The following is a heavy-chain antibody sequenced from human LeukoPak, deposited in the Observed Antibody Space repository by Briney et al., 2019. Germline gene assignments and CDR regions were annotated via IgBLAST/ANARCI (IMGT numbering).Heavy chain of an antibody. CDR1: GFTFSTYV. J-gene: IGHJ4*02. D-gene: IGHD3-10*01. CDR2: ISSIGGST. CDR3: VKDAPSTVRGVIGDYFDS. Sequence: GGSLRLSCSASGFTFSTYVMHWVRQAPGKGLEYVSAISSIGGSTYYADSVKGRFTISRDDSKNTLYLQMSTLRTEDTAVYYCVKDAPSTVRGVIGDYFDSWGQGTLVIVSS. V-gene: IGHV3-64D*06.